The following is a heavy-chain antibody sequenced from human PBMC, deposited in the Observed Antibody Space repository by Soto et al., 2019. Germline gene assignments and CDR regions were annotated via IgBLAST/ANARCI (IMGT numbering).Heavy chain of an antibody. CDR2: ISYDGSDK. CDR1: GFTFSNYN. Sequence: PGGSLRLSCVASGFTFSNYNMNWVRQAPGKGLEWVAIISYDGSDKSYADSVKGRFTISRDNSKNTLYLQMNSLRPEDTAVYYCAKDLYSGYDFFFDYWGQGTLVTVSS. D-gene: IGHD5-12*01. CDR3: AKDLYSGYDFFFDY. J-gene: IGHJ4*02. V-gene: IGHV3-30*18.